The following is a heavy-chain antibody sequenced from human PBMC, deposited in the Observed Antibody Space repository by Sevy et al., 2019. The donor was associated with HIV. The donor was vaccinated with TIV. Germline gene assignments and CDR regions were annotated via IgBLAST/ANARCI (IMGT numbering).Heavy chain of an antibody. Sequence: GESLKISCKGSGYSFTSYWIGWVRQMPGKGLEWMGIIYPGDSDTRYSPSFQDQVTISADKSISTAYLQWSSLKASDTAMYYCARLYYYDSSGYYYSDYYYGMDVWGQGTTVTVSS. V-gene: IGHV5-51*01. D-gene: IGHD3-22*01. CDR2: IYPGDSDT. J-gene: IGHJ6*02. CDR3: ARLYYYDSSGYYYSDYYYGMDV. CDR1: GYSFTSYW.